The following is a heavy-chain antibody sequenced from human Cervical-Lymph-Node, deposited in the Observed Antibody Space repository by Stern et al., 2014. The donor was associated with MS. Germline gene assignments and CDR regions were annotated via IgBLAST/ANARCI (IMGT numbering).Heavy chain of an antibody. V-gene: IGHV3-30*04. Sequence: QLVQSGGGVVQPGGSLRLSCAASTFTFSISAMPWVRQAPGKGLECVAVILSDGNKKYYADSVRGRITISRDNSRNMLFLQMNSVRAEDTAVFYCATGYYDSSGYYYRGPDYWGQGTLVTVSS. J-gene: IGHJ4*02. CDR1: TFTFSISA. CDR2: ILSDGNKK. D-gene: IGHD3-22*01. CDR3: ATGYYDSSGYYYRGPDY.